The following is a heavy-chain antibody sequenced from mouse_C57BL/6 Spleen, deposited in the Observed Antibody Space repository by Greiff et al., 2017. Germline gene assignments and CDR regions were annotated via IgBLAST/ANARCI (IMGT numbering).Heavy chain of an antibody. Sequence: QVQLQQSGPELVKPGASVKISCKASGYAFSSSWMNWVKQRPGKGLEWIGRIYPGDGDTNYNGKFKGKATLTADKSSSTAYMQLSSLTSEDSAVYFCARDEGKYDYDGYFDYWGQGTTLTVSS. CDR3: ARDEGKYDYDGYFDY. CDR2: IYPGDGDT. J-gene: IGHJ2*01. D-gene: IGHD2-4*01. CDR1: GYAFSSSW. V-gene: IGHV1-82*01.